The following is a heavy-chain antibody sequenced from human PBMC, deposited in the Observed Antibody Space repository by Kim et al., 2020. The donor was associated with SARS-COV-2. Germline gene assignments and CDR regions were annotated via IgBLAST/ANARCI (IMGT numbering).Heavy chain of an antibody. CDR2: ISGDGSRT. Sequence: GGSLRLSCEASGFTFTTYGIHWVRQAPGKGLVWVSLISGDGSRTTYADSVKGRFTVSRDNAKRTLYLQMNSLRAEDTAXYYXARGNYYNLDVWGQGTTVXVSS. J-gene: IGHJ6*02. CDR3: ARGNYYNLDV. CDR1: GFTFTTYG. V-gene: IGHV3-74*03.